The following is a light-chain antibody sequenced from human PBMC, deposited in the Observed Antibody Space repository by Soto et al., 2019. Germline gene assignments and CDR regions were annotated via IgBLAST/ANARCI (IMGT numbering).Light chain of an antibody. CDR3: QQFNNFT. CDR1: QGISSA. V-gene: IGKV1D-13*01. CDR2: DAS. Sequence: AIQLTQSPSSLSASVGDRVTITCRASQGISSALAWYQQKPGKAPKLLIYDASSLESGVPSRFSGSGSGTDFTLTISSLQPEDFATYYCQQFNNFTFGQRTRLEIK. J-gene: IGKJ5*01.